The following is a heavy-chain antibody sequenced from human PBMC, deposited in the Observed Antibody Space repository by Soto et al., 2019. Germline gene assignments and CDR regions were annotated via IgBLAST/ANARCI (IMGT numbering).Heavy chain of an antibody. D-gene: IGHD6-25*01. V-gene: IGHV1-24*01. J-gene: IGHJ6*02. CDR1: GYTLTELS. CDR3: ATGTTRIAAAIPTIDSYGMDV. Sequence: ASVKVSCKVSGYTLTELSMHWVRQAPGKGLEWMGGFDPEDGETIYAQKFQGRVTMTEDTSTDTAYMELSSLRSEDTAVYYCATGTTRIAAAIPTIDSYGMDVWGQGTTVTVSS. CDR2: FDPEDGET.